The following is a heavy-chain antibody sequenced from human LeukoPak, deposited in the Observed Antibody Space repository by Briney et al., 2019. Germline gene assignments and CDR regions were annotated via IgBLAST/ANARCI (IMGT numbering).Heavy chain of an antibody. J-gene: IGHJ4*02. CDR1: GGSISSSSYY. Sequence: SEALSLTCTVSGGSISSSSYYWGWIRQPPGKGLEWIGSIYYSGSTYYNPSLKSRVTISVDTSKNQFSLKLSSVTAADTAVYYCARRVGIAAAGTEDYWGQGTLVTVSS. CDR3: ARRVGIAAAGTEDY. V-gene: IGHV4-39*01. D-gene: IGHD6-13*01. CDR2: IYYSGST.